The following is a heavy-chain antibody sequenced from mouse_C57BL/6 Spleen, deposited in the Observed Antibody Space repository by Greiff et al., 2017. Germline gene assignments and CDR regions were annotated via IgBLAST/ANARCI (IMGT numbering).Heavy chain of an antibody. D-gene: IGHD1-1*01. CDR2: IRNKANNHTT. CDR1: GFTFSDAW. CDR3: TGDYGSDGYFDV. J-gene: IGHJ1*03. Sequence: EVKVEESGGGLVQPGGSMKLSCAASGFTFSDAWMDWVRQSPGKGLEWVADIRNKANNHTTYYAESVKGRFTISKDDSKSSVYLQRNSLRAEDTGIYYCTGDYGSDGYFDVWGTGTTVTVSS. V-gene: IGHV6-6*01.